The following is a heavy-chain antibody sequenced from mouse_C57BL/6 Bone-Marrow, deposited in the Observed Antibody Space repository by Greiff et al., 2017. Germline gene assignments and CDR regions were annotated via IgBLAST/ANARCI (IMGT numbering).Heavy chain of an antibody. CDR3: ARGLYAMDY. J-gene: IGHJ4*01. V-gene: IGHV1-61*01. CDR2: IYPSDSET. Sequence: QVQLQQPGAELVRPGSSVKLSCKASGYTFTSYWMDWVKQRPGQGLEWIGNIYPSDSETHYNQKFKDKATLTVDKSSSTAYMQLSSLTSDDSAVYYGARGLYAMDYWGQGTSVTVSS. CDR1: GYTFTSYW.